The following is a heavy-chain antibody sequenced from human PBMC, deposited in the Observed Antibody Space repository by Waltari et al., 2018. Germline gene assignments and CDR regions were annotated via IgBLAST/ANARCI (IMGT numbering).Heavy chain of an antibody. CDR3: ARDTESITIFGVVTSYYYGMDV. D-gene: IGHD3-3*01. J-gene: IGHJ6*02. CDR2: INAGNGNT. V-gene: IGHV1-3*01. Sequence: QVQLVQSGAEVKKPGASVKVSCKASGYTFTSYAMHLVRPAPGQRLEWRGWINAGNGNTKYSQKFQGRVTITRDTSASTAYMELSSLRSEDTAVYYCARDTESITIFGVVTSYYYGMDVWGQGTTVTVSS. CDR1: GYTFTSYA.